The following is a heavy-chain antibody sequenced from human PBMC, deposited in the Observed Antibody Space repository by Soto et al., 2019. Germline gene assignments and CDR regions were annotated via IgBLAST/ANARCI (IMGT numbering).Heavy chain of an antibody. J-gene: IGHJ4*02. V-gene: IGHV3-23*01. CDR3: ASGSSDSYPGSRIFDF. CDR2: TTDSGGDS. D-gene: IGHD3-10*01. CDR1: GINFRSRA. Sequence: AGGSLRLSCVASGINFRSRAMSWVCQAPGEGLEWVSVTTDSGGDSKYADSVRGRFTISRDNSKNTLYLQMSSLRVDDSAVYYCASGSSDSYPGSRIFDFWGRGTLVTVSS.